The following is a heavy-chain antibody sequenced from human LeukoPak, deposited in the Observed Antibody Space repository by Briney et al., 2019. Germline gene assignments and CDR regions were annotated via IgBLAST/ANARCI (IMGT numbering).Heavy chain of an antibody. J-gene: IGHJ3*02. V-gene: IGHV3-30*04. CDR1: GFTLSSYA. D-gene: IGHD6-13*01. CDR3: AREQLAISDAFDI. Sequence: GGSLRLSCAASGFTLSSYAMHWVRQAPGKGLEWVAVTSNDGSNQYYADSVKGRFTISRDNSKNTLYLQMNSLRGEDTAVYYCAREQLAISDAFDIWGQGTMVTVSS. CDR2: TSNDGSNQ.